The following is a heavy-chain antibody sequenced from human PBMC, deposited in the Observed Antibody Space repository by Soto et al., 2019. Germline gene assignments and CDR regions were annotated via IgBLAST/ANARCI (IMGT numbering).Heavy chain of an antibody. CDR1: GYTFTSYA. CDR3: ARIGSGGRGDY. CDR2: INAGNGNT. V-gene: IGHV1-3*01. Sequence: ASVKVSCKASGYTFTSYAMHWVRQAPGQRLEWMGWINAGNGNTKYSQKFQGRATITRDTSASTAYMELSSLRSEDTAVYYCARIGSGGRGDYWGQGTLVTVSS. D-gene: IGHD3-10*01. J-gene: IGHJ4*02.